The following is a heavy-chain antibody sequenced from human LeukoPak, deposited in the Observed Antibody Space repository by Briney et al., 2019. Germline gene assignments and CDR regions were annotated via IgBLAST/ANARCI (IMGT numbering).Heavy chain of an antibody. CDR3: ARYNGDLYYYYGMDV. V-gene: IGHV1-2*02. CDR1: GYTFTGYY. CDR2: INPNGGGT. J-gene: IGHJ6*02. D-gene: IGHD4-17*01. Sequence: ASVKVSCKASGYTFTGYYMHWVRQAPGQGLEWMGWINPNGGGTNYAQKFQGRVTMTRDTSISTAYMELSRLRSDDTAVYYCARYNGDLYYYYGMDVWGQGTTVTVSS.